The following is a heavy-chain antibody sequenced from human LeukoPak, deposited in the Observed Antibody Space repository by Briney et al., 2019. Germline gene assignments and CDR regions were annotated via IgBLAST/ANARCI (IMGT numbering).Heavy chain of an antibody. V-gene: IGHV4-38-2*02. CDR3: ARGRQQLVHY. CDR2: IYHSGST. D-gene: IGHD6-13*01. Sequence: SETLSLTCTVSGYSISSGYYWGWIRQPPGKGLEWIGSIYHSGSTYYNPSLKSRVTISVDTSKNQFSLKLSSVTAADTAVYYCARGRQQLVHYWGQGTLVTVSS. CDR1: GYSISSGYY. J-gene: IGHJ4*02.